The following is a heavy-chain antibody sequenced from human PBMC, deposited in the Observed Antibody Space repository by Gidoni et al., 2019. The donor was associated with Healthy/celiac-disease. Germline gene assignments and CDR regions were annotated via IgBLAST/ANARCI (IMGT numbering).Heavy chain of an antibody. CDR3: AKSEGNYGMDV. Sequence: QVQLVESGGGVVQPGRSLRLSCAASGFTFSSYGMHWVRQAPGKGLEWVAVISYDGSNKYYADSVKGRFTISRDNSKNTLYLQMNSLRAEDTAVYYCAKSEGNYGMDVWGQGTTVTVSS. CDR1: GFTFSSYG. CDR2: ISYDGSNK. J-gene: IGHJ6*02. V-gene: IGHV3-30*18. D-gene: IGHD6-13*01.